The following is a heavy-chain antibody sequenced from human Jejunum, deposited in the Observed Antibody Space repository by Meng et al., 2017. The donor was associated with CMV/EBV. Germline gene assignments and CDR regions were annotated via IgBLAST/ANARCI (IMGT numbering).Heavy chain of an antibody. Sequence: AASGFTFSTYSVHWVRQARGKGLEWVAFISYDGNNIYYADSVKGRFTISRDNSNSTLFLQLNSLRTEDTSVYYCARLPGTGAGLLWGQGTLVTVSS. CDR1: GFTFSTYS. CDR2: ISYDGNNI. V-gene: IGHV3-30*04. CDR3: ARLPGTGAGLL. J-gene: IGHJ4*02.